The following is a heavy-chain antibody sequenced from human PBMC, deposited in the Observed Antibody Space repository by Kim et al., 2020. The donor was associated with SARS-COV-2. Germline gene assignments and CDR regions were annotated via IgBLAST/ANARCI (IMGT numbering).Heavy chain of an antibody. CDR1: GYTFTSYG. Sequence: ASVKVSCKASGYTFTSYGISWVRQAPGQGLEWMGWISAYNGNTNYAQKLQGRVTMTTDTSTSTAYMELRSLRSDDTAVYYCARAPPVVVHYHALGDFDYWGQGTLVTVSS. CDR3: ARAPPVVVHYHALGDFDY. D-gene: IGHD3-22*01. CDR2: ISAYNGNT. V-gene: IGHV1-18*01. J-gene: IGHJ4*02.